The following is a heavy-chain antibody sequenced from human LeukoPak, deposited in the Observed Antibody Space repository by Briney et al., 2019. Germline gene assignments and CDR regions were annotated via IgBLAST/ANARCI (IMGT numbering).Heavy chain of an antibody. V-gene: IGHV1-69*13. CDR2: IIPIFGTA. J-gene: IGHJ5*02. D-gene: IGHD3-3*01. CDR3: ARDHSPLRFLEWLLPFDP. Sequence: SVKVPCKASGYTFTSYYMHWVRQAPGQGLEWMGGIIPIFGTANYAQKFQGRVTITADESTSTAYMELSSLRSEDTAVYYCARDHSPLRFLEWLLPFDPWGQGTLVTVSS. CDR1: GYTFTSYY.